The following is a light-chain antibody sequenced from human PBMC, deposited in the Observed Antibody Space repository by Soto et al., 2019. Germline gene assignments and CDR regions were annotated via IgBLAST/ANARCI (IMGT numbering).Light chain of an antibody. Sequence: EIVMTQSPATLSVSPGERARLSCRASQSVSNNYLAWYQQKPGQAPRLLIYGASNRATGIPDRFSGSGSGTDFTLTISRLEPEDFAVYYCQQYGSSGTFGQGTKVDI. CDR1: QSVSNNY. J-gene: IGKJ1*01. CDR3: QQYGSSGT. CDR2: GAS. V-gene: IGKV3-20*01.